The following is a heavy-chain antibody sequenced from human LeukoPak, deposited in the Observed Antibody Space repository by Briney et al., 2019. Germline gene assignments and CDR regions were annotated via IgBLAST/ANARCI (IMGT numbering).Heavy chain of an antibody. V-gene: IGHV4-30-4*01. CDR2: IYYSGST. CDR3: ARASVVTTHYFDY. D-gene: IGHD2-21*02. J-gene: IGHJ4*02. Sequence: PSETLSLTCTVSGGSISSGDYYWSWIRQPPGKGLEWIGYIYYSGSTYYNPSLKSRVTISVDTSKNQFSLKLSSVTVADTAVYYCARASVVTTHYFDYWGQGTLVTVSS. CDR1: GGSISSGDYY.